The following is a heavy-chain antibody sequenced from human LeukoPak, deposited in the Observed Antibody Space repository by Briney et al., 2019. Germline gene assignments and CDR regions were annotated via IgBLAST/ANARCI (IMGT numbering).Heavy chain of an antibody. D-gene: IGHD1-1*01. Sequence: SETLSLTCTVSGGSISSTSYYWDWIRQPPGKGLEWIGNIYYSGSTYYNPSLKSRVTISVDTSKTQFSLKLSSVTAADTAVYYCATLTTPGWFNPWGQGTLVTVSS. CDR1: GGSISSTSYY. CDR2: IYYSGST. J-gene: IGHJ5*02. V-gene: IGHV4-39*07. CDR3: ATLTTPGWFNP.